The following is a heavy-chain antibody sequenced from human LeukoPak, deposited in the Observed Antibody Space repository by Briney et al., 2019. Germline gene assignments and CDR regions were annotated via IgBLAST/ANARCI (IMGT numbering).Heavy chain of an antibody. V-gene: IGHV3-7*01. CDR1: GFIFSNYW. J-gene: IGHJ4*02. CDR3: ARIGYSSSSIDY. CDR2: IKQDGSDK. Sequence: GGSLRLSCAASGFIFSNYWMSWVYQAPGKGLAWVANIKQDGSDKYYVDSVKGRFTFSRDNAKNSLYLQMNSLRVEDTGVYYCARIGYSSSSIDYWGQGTLVTVSS. D-gene: IGHD6-6*01.